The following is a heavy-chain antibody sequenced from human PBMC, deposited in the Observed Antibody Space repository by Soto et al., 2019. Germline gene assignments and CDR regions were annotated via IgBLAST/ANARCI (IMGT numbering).Heavy chain of an antibody. CDR1: GGSISSGGYY. Sequence: PSETLSLTCTVSGGSISSGGYYWSWIRQHPGKGLEWIGYIYYSGSTYYNPSLKSRVTISVDTSKNQFSLKLSSVTAADTAVYYCARGVLLKENWFDPWGQGTLVTVSS. CDR3: ARGVLLKENWFDP. CDR2: IYYSGST. J-gene: IGHJ5*02. V-gene: IGHV4-31*03. D-gene: IGHD3-10*01.